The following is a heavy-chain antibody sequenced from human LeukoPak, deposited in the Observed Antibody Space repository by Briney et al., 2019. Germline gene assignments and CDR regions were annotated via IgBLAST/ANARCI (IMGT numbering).Heavy chain of an antibody. Sequence: PSETLSLTCTVSGGSISSSSYYWGWLRQPPGTGLEWIGSLYYSGSTYYNPSLKSRVTISVDTSKNQFSLKLSPVTAADTAVYYCASLYYDYVWGSNRYTPPSNWFDPWGQGTLVTVSS. CDR3: ASLYYDYVWGSNRYTPPSNWFDP. D-gene: IGHD3-16*02. J-gene: IGHJ5*02. CDR1: GGSISSSSYY. CDR2: LYYSGST. V-gene: IGHV4-39*01.